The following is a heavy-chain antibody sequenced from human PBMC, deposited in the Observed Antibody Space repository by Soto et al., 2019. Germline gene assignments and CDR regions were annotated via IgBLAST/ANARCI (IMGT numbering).Heavy chain of an antibody. CDR3: ARGVTTFPYYFDY. CDR1: GGSISSYY. CDR2: IYYSGST. Sequence: QVQLQESGPGLVKPSETLSLTCTVSGGSISSYYWSWIRQPPGKGLEWIGYIYYSGSTNYNPSLTSRVTISVDTSKNQFSLKLSSVTAADTAVYYCARGVTTFPYYFDYWGQGTLVTVSS. V-gene: IGHV4-59*01. J-gene: IGHJ4*02. D-gene: IGHD4-17*01.